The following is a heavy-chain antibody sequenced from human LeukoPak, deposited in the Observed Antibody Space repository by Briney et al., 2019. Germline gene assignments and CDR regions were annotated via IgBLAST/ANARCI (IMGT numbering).Heavy chain of an antibody. J-gene: IGHJ1*01. Sequence: PSETLSLTCTVSGGSISSGGYYWSWTRHHPGKGLEWIGYIYYSGSTYYNPSLKSGVTISVDTSKNQFSLKLSSVTAADTAVYYCARVVVPAATAEYFQHWGQGTLVTVSS. V-gene: IGHV4-31*03. CDR1: GGSISSGGYY. CDR3: ARVVVPAATAEYFQH. CDR2: IYYSGST. D-gene: IGHD2-2*01.